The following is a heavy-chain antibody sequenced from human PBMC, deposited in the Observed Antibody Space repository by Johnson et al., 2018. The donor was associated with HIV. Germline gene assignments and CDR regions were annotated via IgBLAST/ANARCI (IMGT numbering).Heavy chain of an antibody. J-gene: IGHJ3*02. Sequence: VQLVESGGGVVQPGRSLRLSCAASGFTFSSYWMSWVRQAPGKGLEWVANIKQDGSEKYYVDSVKGRFTISRDNVKNSLYLQMNSLRADDTAVYYCASLRNWAMFRAFDIWGQGTMVTVSS. CDR3: ASLRNWAMFRAFDI. D-gene: IGHD5-18*01. CDR2: IKQDGSEK. V-gene: IGHV3-7*05. CDR1: GFTFSSYW.